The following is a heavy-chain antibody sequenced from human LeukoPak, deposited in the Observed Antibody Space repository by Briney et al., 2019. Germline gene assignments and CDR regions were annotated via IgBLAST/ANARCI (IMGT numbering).Heavy chain of an antibody. V-gene: IGHV5-51*01. Sequence: GESLKISCKGSGYSFSDYWIGWVRQMPGKGLEWMGIIYPGDSDTRYSPSFQGQVTISADKSISTAYLQWSSLKASDTAMYYCARFFRSSSGWYYFDYWGQGTLVTVSS. CDR2: IYPGDSDT. CDR3: ARFFRSSSGWYYFDY. J-gene: IGHJ4*02. CDR1: GYSFSDYW. D-gene: IGHD6-19*01.